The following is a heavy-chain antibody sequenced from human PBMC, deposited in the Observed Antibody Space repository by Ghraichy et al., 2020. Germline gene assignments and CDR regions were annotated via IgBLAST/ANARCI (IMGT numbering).Heavy chain of an antibody. Sequence: SETLSLTCAVSGGSISSSNWWSWVRQPPGKGLEWIGEIYHSGSTNYNPSLKSRVTISVDKSKNQFSLKLSSVTSADTAVYYCARSQQLVPPEYYFDYWGQGTLVTVSS. CDR3: ARSQQLVPPEYYFDY. J-gene: IGHJ4*02. CDR1: GGSISSSNW. V-gene: IGHV4-4*02. CDR2: IYHSGST. D-gene: IGHD6-13*01.